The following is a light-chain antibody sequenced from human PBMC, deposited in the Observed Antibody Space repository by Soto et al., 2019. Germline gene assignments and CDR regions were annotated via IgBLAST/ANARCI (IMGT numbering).Light chain of an antibody. CDR3: QQSYSTPGT. Sequence: EIVLTQSPGTLSLSPGERATLSCRASQSVSSSYLAWYQQKPGQAPRLLIYGASSRATGIPDRFSGSGSGTDFTLTISSLQPEDFATYYCQQSYSTPGTFGQGTTGDIK. J-gene: IGKJ1*01. CDR1: QSVSSSY. V-gene: IGKV3-20*01. CDR2: GAS.